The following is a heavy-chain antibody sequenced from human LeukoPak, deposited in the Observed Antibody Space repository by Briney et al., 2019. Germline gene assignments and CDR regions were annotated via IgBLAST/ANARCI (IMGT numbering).Heavy chain of an antibody. V-gene: IGHV4-59*01. CDR2: IYYSGST. Sequence: SEALSLTCTVSGGSISSYYWSWIRQPPGKGLEWIGDIYYSGSTNYNPSLKSRVTISVDTSKNQFSLRLSSVTAADTAVYYCARSTGAMIASRVWFDPWGQGTLVTVSS. D-gene: IGHD3-22*01. J-gene: IGHJ5*02. CDR1: GGSISSYY. CDR3: ARSTGAMIASRVWFDP.